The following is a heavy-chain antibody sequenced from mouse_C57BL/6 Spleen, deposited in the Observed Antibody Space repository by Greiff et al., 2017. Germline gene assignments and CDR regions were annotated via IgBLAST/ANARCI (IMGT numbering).Heavy chain of an antibody. CDR3: ARSSHYSNRAWFAY. V-gene: IGHV1-9*01. Sequence: VQLQQSGAELMKPGASVKLSCKATGYTFTGYWIEWVKQRPGHGLEWIGEILPGSGSTNYNEKFKGKATFTAATSSNTAYMQLSSLTTADSAIYYCARSSHYSNRAWFAYWGQGTLVTVSA. CDR1: GYTFTGYW. J-gene: IGHJ3*01. D-gene: IGHD2-5*01. CDR2: ILPGSGST.